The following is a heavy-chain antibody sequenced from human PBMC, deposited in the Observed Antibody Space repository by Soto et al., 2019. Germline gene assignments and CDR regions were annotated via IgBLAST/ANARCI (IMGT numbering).Heavy chain of an antibody. D-gene: IGHD3-10*01. Sequence: QVQLQESGPGLVKPSETLSLTCTVSGGSISSYYWSWIRQPPGKGLEWIGYIYYSGSTNYNPSLKNRVTISVDTSNNQFSLKLSSVTAADTAVYYCARYGSGSSVWFDPWGQGTLVTVSS. CDR3: ARYGSGSSVWFDP. CDR1: GGSISSYY. J-gene: IGHJ5*02. CDR2: IYYSGST. V-gene: IGHV4-59*01.